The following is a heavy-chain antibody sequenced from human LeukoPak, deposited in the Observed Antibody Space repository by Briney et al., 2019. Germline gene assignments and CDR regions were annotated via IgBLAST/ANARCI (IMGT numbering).Heavy chain of an antibody. J-gene: IGHJ6*02. V-gene: IGHV3-21*04. CDR1: GFTFSTYS. Sequence: GGPLRLSCAASGFTFSTYSMNWVRQAPGKGLEWVSSVSSSSSYIYYADSVKGRFTISRDNAKNSLYLQMSNLRAEDTAVYFCARGGGLDVWGQGATVTVSS. CDR2: VSSSSSYI. D-gene: IGHD3-16*01. CDR3: ARGGGLDV.